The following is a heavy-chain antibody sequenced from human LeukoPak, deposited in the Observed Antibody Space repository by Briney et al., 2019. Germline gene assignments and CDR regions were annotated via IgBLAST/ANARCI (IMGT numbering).Heavy chain of an antibody. CDR1: GGSISSSSYY. CDR2: IKQDGSEK. CDR3: ARVVGIYPTRLVATIYYFDY. Sequence: PSETLSLTCTVSGGSISSSSYYWGWIRQPPGKGLEWVADIKQDGSEKYYVDSVKGRFTISRDNAKNSLYLQMNSLRAEDTAVYYCARVVGIYPTRLVATIYYFDYWGQGTLVTVSS. J-gene: IGHJ4*02. V-gene: IGHV3-7*01. D-gene: IGHD5-12*01.